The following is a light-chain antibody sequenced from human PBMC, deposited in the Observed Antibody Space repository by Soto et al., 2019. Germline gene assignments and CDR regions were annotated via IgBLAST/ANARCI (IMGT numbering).Light chain of an antibody. V-gene: IGKV3-20*01. CDR3: QQYGSSPLT. CDR1: QSVSSTY. Sequence: EIVLTQSPGTLSWSPGERATLSCRASQSVSSTYLAWYQQKPGQAPRLLIYGASSRATGIRDRFSGSGSGTDFTLVISRLEPEDFAVYYCQQYGSSPLTFGGGTKVDIK. CDR2: GAS. J-gene: IGKJ4*01.